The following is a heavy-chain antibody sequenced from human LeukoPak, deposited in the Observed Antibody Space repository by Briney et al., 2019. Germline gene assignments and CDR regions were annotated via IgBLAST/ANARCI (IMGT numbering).Heavy chain of an antibody. J-gene: IGHJ5*02. V-gene: IGHV3-73*01. CDR2: IDKKDKGYATAT. CDR1: GFTFSGSA. CDR3: TRDSGTYNWFDP. Sequence: PGGSLRLSCAASGFTFSGSAIHWVRQSSGKGLEWVGQIDKKDKGYATATAYAASVKGRFTTSRDDSINTAYLQMKSQKTEDTALYYCTRDSGTYNWFDPWGQGTLVTVSS. D-gene: IGHD1-26*01.